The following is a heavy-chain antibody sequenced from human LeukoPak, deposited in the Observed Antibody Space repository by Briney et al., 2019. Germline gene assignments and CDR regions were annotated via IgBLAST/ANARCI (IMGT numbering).Heavy chain of an antibody. Sequence: GGSLRLSCAASGFTFSSYNMNWVRQAPGKGLEWVSSISRTSSYIYYADSVKGRFTISRDNAQNSLYLQMNSLRVEDTAVYYCARVLETDCSGGSCYSGLDYWGQGTLVTVSS. D-gene: IGHD2-15*01. CDR1: GFTFSSYN. J-gene: IGHJ4*02. CDR2: ISRTSSYI. V-gene: IGHV3-21*01. CDR3: ARVLETDCSGGSCYSGLDY.